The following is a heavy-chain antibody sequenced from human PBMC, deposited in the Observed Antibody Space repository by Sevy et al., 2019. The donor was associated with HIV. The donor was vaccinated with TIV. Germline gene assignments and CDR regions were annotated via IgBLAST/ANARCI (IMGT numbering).Heavy chain of an antibody. CDR2: IRPNGSDK. J-gene: IGHJ4*02. D-gene: IGHD1-26*01. CDR1: GFTFSPYW. CDR3: ARGVGLDC. V-gene: IGHV3-7*01. Sequence: GGSLRLSCAASGFTFSPYWMTWVRQAPGKGLEWVANIRPNGSDKYYVDSVKGRFTISRANAKNSLYLKMNSLRADDTAMYYCARGVGLDCWGQGALVTVSS.